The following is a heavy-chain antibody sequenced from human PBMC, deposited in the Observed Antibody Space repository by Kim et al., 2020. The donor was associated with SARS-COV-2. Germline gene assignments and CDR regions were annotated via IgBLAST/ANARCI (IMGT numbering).Heavy chain of an antibody. CDR3: ARAATKQQLVRRLDFDY. V-gene: IGHV4-34*01. CDR1: GGSFSGYY. D-gene: IGHD6-13*01. J-gene: IGHJ4*02. CDR2: INHSGST. Sequence: SETLSLTCAVYGGSFSGYYWSWIRQPPGKGLEWIGEINHSGSTNYNPSLKSRVTISVDTSKNQFSLKLSSVTAADTAVYYCARAATKQQLVRRLDFDYWGQGTLVTVSS.